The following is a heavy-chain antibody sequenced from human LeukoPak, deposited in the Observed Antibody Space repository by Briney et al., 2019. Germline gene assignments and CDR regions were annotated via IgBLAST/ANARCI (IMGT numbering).Heavy chain of an antibody. V-gene: IGHV4-39*01. J-gene: IGHJ5*02. CDR1: GGSISSSSYY. CDR3: ARRAGSSGYYYFNWFDP. Sequence: IPSETQSLTCTVSGGSISSSSYYWGWIRQPPGKGLEWIGSIYYSGSTYYNPSLKSRVTISVEKSKNQFSLKLSSVTAADTAVYYCARRAGSSGYYYFNWFDPWGQGTLVTVSS. CDR2: IYYSGST. D-gene: IGHD3-22*01.